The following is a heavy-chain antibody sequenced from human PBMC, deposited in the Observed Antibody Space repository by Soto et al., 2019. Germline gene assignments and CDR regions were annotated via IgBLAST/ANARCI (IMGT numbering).Heavy chain of an antibody. D-gene: IGHD1-1*01. CDR3: ARELERVFDY. Sequence: GSLRLSCAASGFTFSSYAMSWVRQAPGKGLEWVSAISGSGGSTYYADSVKGRFTISGDNSKNTLYLQMNSLRIEDTAVYYCARELERVFDYWGQGTLVTVSS. V-gene: IGHV3-23*01. CDR2: ISGSGGST. CDR1: GFTFSSYA. J-gene: IGHJ4*02.